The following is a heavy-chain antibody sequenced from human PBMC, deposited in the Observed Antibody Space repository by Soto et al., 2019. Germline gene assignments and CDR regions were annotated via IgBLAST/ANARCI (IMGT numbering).Heavy chain of an antibody. V-gene: IGHV1-18*01. CDR2: ISANSGIT. CDR3: ARGPTRSYNYFDP. Sequence: ASVKVSCKASGYLFTNYGITWLRRAPGQGLEWMGWISANSGITYNAERLQGRVTMTTDTSTSTAYLELRNLGSDDTAIYYCARGPTRSYNYFDPWGQGTLVTVSS. CDR1: GYLFTNYG. J-gene: IGHJ5*02.